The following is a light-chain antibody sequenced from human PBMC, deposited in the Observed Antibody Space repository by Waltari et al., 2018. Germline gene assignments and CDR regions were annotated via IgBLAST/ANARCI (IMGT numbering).Light chain of an antibody. J-gene: IGLJ1*01. V-gene: IGLV1-40*01. Sequence: QSVLTQPPSVSGAPGQRVSISCTGSKSNIGAGYAVHIYQQLPGTAPKLLIYGNSNRPSGVPDRFSGSKSGTSASLAITGLQAEDEADYYCQSYDSSLSGYVFGTGTKVTVL. CDR1: KSNIGAGYA. CDR2: GNS. CDR3: QSYDSSLSGYV.